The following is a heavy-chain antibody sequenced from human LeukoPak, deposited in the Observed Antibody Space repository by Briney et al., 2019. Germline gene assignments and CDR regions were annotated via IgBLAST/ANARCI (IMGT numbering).Heavy chain of an antibody. J-gene: IGHJ4*02. V-gene: IGHV4-39*01. CDR3: ARRHHDFWRPFDS. CDR1: GVSITSTTYY. CDR2: IHSNGNT. D-gene: IGHD3-3*01. Sequence: SETLSLTCAVSGVSITSTTYYWGWIRQPPGKGLEWIGRIHSNGNTYYNPSLESRVTISVDTSKNQFSLKLSSVTAADSAVYYCARRHHDFWRPFDSWGQGTLVTVSS.